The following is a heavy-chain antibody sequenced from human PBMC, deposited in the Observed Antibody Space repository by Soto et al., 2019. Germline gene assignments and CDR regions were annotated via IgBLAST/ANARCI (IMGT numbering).Heavy chain of an antibody. CDR1: GFTFSSFT. CDR2: ISYDDGDNK. D-gene: IGHD2-8*01. CDR3: VRDAVVSGVDYFDS. J-gene: IGHJ4*02. V-gene: IGHV3-30-3*01. Sequence: GGSLILSCAASGFTFSSFTMHWVRQAPGKGLEWVAVISYDDGDNKYYADSVQGRFTISRDNSKNTLYLQMNSLRVEDTAIYYCVRDAVVSGVDYFDSWGQGTLVTVSS.